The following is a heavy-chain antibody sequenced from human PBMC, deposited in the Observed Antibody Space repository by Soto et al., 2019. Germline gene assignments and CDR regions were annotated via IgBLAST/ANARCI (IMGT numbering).Heavy chain of an antibody. CDR2: ISGVGGST. J-gene: IGHJ4*02. D-gene: IGHD6-13*01. CDR3: AKQRVGSSWYRDFDL. V-gene: IGHV3-23*01. CDR1: GFTFSDYA. Sequence: SLRLSCDASGFTFSDYAMSWVRQSPGKGLEWASGISGVGGSTYYPDSVKGRFTISRDNSKNTVYLQMNNLTADDTAVYYCAKQRVGSSWYRDFDLWGQGTLVTVSS.